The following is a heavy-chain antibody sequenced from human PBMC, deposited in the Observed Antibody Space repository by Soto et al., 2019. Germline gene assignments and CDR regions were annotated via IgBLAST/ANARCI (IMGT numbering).Heavy chain of an antibody. V-gene: IGHV3-23*01. CDR2: ISGSGGST. D-gene: IGHD1-20*01. CDR1: GFTFSSYA. CDR3: AKEYSGRNNNWKLYFDY. J-gene: IGHJ4*02. Sequence: EVQLLESGGGLVQPGGSLRLSCAASGFTFSSYAMSWVRQAPGKGLEWVSAISGSGGSTYYADSVKGRFTISRDNSKNTLYMQMNSLRAEDTAVYYCAKEYSGRNNNWKLYFDYWGQGTLVTVSS.